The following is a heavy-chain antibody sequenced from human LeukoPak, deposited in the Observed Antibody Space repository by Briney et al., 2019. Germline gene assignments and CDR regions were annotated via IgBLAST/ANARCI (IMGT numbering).Heavy chain of an antibody. Sequence: GGSLRLSCAASGFTFSGSAMHWVRQASGKGLEWVGRIRSKANSYATAYAASVKGRFTISRDDSKNTAYLQMNSLKTEDTAVYYCTPEDGYCSGGSCYFGYWGQGTLVTVSS. CDR1: GFTFSGSA. CDR3: TPEDGYCSGGSCYFGY. V-gene: IGHV3-73*01. CDR2: IRSKANSYAT. J-gene: IGHJ4*02. D-gene: IGHD2-15*01.